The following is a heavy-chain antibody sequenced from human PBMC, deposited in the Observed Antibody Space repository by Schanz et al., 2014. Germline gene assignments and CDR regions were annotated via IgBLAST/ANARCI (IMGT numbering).Heavy chain of an antibody. CDR1: GFTFSNSP. D-gene: IGHD3-16*01. J-gene: IGHJ4*02. V-gene: IGHV3-30*04. CDR3: AKGGSSLDD. Sequence: QVQLVESGGGVVQPGRSLRLSCAASGFTFSNSPLHWVRQAPGKGLDWVAVISYDGSITYYADSVKDRFTISRDNSKNTLYLQMNSLRVEDTAVYYCAKGGSSLDDWGQGTLVTVSS. CDR2: ISYDGSIT.